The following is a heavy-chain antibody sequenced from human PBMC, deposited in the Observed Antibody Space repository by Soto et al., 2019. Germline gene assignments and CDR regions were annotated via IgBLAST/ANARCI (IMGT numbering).Heavy chain of an antibody. Sequence: GGSLRLSCAASGFTFSDYYMSWIRQAPGKGLEWVSYISSSSSYTNYADSVKGRFTISRDNAKNSLYLQMNSLRAEDTAVYYCARDLRGSGIDDYYGMDVWGQGTTVTVSS. D-gene: IGHD3-10*01. CDR2: ISSSSSYT. CDR1: GFTFSDYY. CDR3: ARDLRGSGIDDYYGMDV. V-gene: IGHV3-11*06. J-gene: IGHJ6*02.